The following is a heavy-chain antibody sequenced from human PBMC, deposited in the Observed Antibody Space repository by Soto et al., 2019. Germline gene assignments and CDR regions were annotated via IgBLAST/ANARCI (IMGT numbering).Heavy chain of an antibody. Sequence: QVQLVQSGAEVKKPGSSVKVSCKASGGTFSSYAISWVRQAPGQGLEWMGGIIPIFGTANYAQKFQGRVTITADKSTSTAYMGLSSLRSEDTAVYYCAREDCSGGSCYAAVYYYYGMDVWGQGTTVTVSS. D-gene: IGHD2-15*01. CDR1: GGTFSSYA. V-gene: IGHV1-69*06. CDR2: IIPIFGTA. CDR3: AREDCSGGSCYAAVYYYYGMDV. J-gene: IGHJ6*02.